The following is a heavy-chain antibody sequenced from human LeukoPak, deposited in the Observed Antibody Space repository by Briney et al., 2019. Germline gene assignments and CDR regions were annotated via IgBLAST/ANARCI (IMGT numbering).Heavy chain of an antibody. CDR3: ARDRTYYYDSSGYSGFDY. V-gene: IGHV1-2*02. Sequence: ASVKVSCKASGNTFTGYYMHWVRQAPGQGLEWMGRINPNSGGTNYAQKFQGRVTMTRDTSISTAYMELSRLRSDDMAVYYCARDRTYYYDSSGYSGFDYWGQGTLVTVSS. D-gene: IGHD3-22*01. CDR1: GNTFTGYY. J-gene: IGHJ4*02. CDR2: INPNSGGT.